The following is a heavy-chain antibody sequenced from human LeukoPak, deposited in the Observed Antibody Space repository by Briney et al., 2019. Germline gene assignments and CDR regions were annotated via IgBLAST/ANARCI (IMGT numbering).Heavy chain of an antibody. V-gene: IGHV1-18*01. J-gene: IGHJ4*02. CDR3: AREGGTWVPFDY. Sequence: ASVKVSCKASNYTFTSHDISWVRQAPGQGLEWMGWISPYTGNTKYAQKFQGRVTMTTNTSTSIVYMELRSLRSDDTAVYFCAREGGTWVPFDYWGQGTLVTVSS. D-gene: IGHD1-1*01. CDR2: ISPYTGNT. CDR1: NYTFTSHD.